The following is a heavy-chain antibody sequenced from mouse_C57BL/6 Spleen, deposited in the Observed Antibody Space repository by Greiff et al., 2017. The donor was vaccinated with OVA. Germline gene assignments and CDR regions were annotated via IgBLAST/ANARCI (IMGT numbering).Heavy chain of an antibody. CDR2: IRSKSNNYAT. J-gene: IGHJ3*01. V-gene: IGHV10-1*01. CDR1: GFSFNTYA. Sequence: EVMLVESGGGLVQPKGSLKLSCAASGFSFNTYAMNWVRQAPGKGLEWVARIRSKSNNYATYYADSVKDRFTISRDDSESMLYLQMNNLKTEDTAMYYCVRQLLGFAYWGQGTLVTVSA. CDR3: VRQLLGFAY. D-gene: IGHD2-12*01.